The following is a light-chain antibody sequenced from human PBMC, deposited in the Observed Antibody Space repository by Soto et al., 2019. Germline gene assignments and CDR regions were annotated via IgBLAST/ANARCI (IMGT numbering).Light chain of an antibody. CDR2: DTS. CDR1: TGAVTSGHY. V-gene: IGLV7-46*01. J-gene: IGLJ3*02. CDR3: LLSYSGPRPV. Sequence: QAVVTQEPSLTVSPGGTVTLTCGSSTGAVTSGHYPYWFQQKPGQAPRTLIYDTSKKHSWTPARFSGSLLGGKAALTLSGAQPEDEAEYYCLLSYSGPRPVFGGGTKLTVL.